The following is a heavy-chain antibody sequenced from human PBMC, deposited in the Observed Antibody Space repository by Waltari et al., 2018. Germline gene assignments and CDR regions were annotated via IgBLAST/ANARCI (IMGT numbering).Heavy chain of an antibody. J-gene: IGHJ4*02. CDR1: GGTFRSYA. CDR3: ARKGREWELNFLDY. D-gene: IGHD1-26*01. Sequence: QVQLVQSGAEVKKPGSSVKVSCKASGGTFRSYAISWVRQAPGQGLEWMGRIIPIFGTANYAQKFQGRVTITADKSTSTAYMELSRLRSDDTAVYYCARKGREWELNFLDYWGQGTLVTVSS. V-gene: IGHV1-69*08. CDR2: IIPIFGTA.